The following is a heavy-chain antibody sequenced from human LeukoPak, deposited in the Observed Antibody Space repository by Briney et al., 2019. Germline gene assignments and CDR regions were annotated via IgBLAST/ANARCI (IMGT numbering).Heavy chain of an antibody. Sequence: PGRSLRLSCAASGFTFSSYAMRWVRQAPGKGLEWVAVISYDGSNKYYADSVKGRFTISRDNSKNTLYLQMNSLRAEDTAVYYCARGPNYYDSSGYYYGDYYYYYYMDVWGKGTTVTVSS. V-gene: IGHV3-30*01. D-gene: IGHD3-22*01. J-gene: IGHJ6*03. CDR3: ARGPNYYDSSGYYYGDYYYYYYMDV. CDR2: ISYDGSNK. CDR1: GFTFSSYA.